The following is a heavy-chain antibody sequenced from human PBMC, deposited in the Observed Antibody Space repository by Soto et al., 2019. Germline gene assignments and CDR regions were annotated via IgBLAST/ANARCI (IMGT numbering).Heavy chain of an antibody. D-gene: IGHD2-2*01. CDR1: GYTFTGYY. V-gene: IGHV1-2*04. J-gene: IGHJ4*02. CDR3: ARGRARILGYCSSTSCYHEGYFDY. Sequence: ASVKVSCKASGYTFTGYYMHWVRQAPGQGLEWMGWINHNSGGTNYAQKFQGWVTMTRDTSISTAYMELSRLRSDDTAVYYCARGRARILGYCSSTSCYHEGYFDYWGQGTLVTVSS. CDR2: INHNSGGT.